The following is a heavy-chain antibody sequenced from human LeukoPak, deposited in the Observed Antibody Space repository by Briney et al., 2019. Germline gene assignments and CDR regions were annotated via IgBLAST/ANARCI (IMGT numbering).Heavy chain of an antibody. CDR2: IDSSGST. J-gene: IGHJ5*02. Sequence: PSETLSLTCTASGGSISDYYWSWFRRPAGKGLEWIGRIDSSGSTNYNPSLKSRVTLSVDTSKHQFSLRLSSVTAADTAVYYCARGLGYNWFDPWGQGTLVIVSS. D-gene: IGHD5/OR15-5a*01. V-gene: IGHV4-4*07. CDR1: GGSISDYY. CDR3: ARGLGYNWFDP.